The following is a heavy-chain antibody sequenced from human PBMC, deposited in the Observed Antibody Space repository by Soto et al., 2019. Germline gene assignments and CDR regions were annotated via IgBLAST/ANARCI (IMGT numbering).Heavy chain of an antibody. CDR2: ISGSGGST. V-gene: IGHV3-23*01. CDR3: AKDWEVGAIGTFDI. Sequence: EVQLLESGGGLVQPGGSLRLSCAASGFTFSSYAMSWVRQAPGKGLEWVSAISGSGGSTYYADSVKGRFTISRDNSKNALYLQMNIMRAEDTAVYYGAKDWEVGAIGTFDIWGQGTMVTVSS. CDR1: GFTFSSYA. J-gene: IGHJ3*02. D-gene: IGHD1-26*01.